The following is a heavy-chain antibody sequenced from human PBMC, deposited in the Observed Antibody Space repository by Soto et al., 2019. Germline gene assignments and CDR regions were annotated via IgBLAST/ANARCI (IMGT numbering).Heavy chain of an antibody. CDR3: ANGLEYSGSGTKSWFDP. J-gene: IGHJ5*02. D-gene: IGHD3-10*01. Sequence: PRGSLRLSCAASGFTFSNYAMSWVRQAPGKGLEWVSVISGGGGNTYYADSVKGRFTTSRDNSKNTVYLQMNSLRVEDTAVYYCANGLEYSGSGTKSWFDPCGQGTLVPVSS. V-gene: IGHV3-23*01. CDR2: ISGGGGNT. CDR1: GFTFSNYA.